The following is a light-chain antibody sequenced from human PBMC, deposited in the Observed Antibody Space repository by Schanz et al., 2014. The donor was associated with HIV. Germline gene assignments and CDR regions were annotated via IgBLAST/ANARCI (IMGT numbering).Light chain of an antibody. CDR1: QSISTS. V-gene: IGKV3-11*01. J-gene: IGKJ2*01. CDR3: QQRSNWPPVVYT. Sequence: EIVLTQSPVTLSLSPGERATLSCRASQSISTSLAWYQHKPGQPPRLLIFDASKRATGIPVRFSGSGSATNFTLTISSLESEDFAIYYCQQRSNWPPVVYTFGQGTKVEIK. CDR2: DAS.